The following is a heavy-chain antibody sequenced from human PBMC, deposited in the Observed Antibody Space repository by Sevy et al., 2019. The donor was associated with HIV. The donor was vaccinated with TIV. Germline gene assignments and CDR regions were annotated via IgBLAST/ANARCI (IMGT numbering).Heavy chain of an antibody. V-gene: IGHV3-15*01. CDR1: GFTFSNAW. J-gene: IGHJ4*02. CDR3: TTDGMYYDILTGYYRVVDY. Sequence: GGSLRLSCAGSGFTFSNAWMSWVRQAPGKGLEWVGRIKSKTDGGTADHAAPVKGRFTISRDDSKNTLYLQMNILKTEDTAVYYCTTDGMYYDILTGYYRVVDYWGQGTLVTVSS. D-gene: IGHD3-9*01. CDR2: IKSKTDGGTA.